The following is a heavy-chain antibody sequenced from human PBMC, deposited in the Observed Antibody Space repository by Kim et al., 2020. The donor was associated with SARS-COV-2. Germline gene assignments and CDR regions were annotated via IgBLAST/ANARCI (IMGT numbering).Heavy chain of an antibody. CDR2: IHTNTGDL. CDR3: ARDFTAAGLWAWLDP. D-gene: IGHD6-13*01. Sequence: ASVKVSCKASGYTFTNYAMNWVRQAPGQGLEWMGWIHTNTGDLTYAQGFTGRFVFSLDTSVSTVYLQISSLTAEDTVIYYCARDFTAAGLWAWLDPWGQG. V-gene: IGHV7-4-1*02. CDR1: GYTFTNYA. J-gene: IGHJ5*02.